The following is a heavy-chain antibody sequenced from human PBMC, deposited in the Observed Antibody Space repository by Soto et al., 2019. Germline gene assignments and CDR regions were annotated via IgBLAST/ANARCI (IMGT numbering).Heavy chain of an antibody. D-gene: IGHD6-19*01. CDR1: GFTFSSFG. CDR2: ISYDGANK. CDR3: AKPTVPFGRAAVAGPFEH. Sequence: QVQLVESGGGVVQPGRSLRLSCAASGFTFSSFGMYWVRQAPGKGLEWVEVISYDGANKYYADSVKGRFTISRDNSKNTLYLQMNSLRVEDTAVFYCAKPTVPFGRAAVAGPFEHWGQGTLVTVAS. J-gene: IGHJ4*02. V-gene: IGHV3-30*18.